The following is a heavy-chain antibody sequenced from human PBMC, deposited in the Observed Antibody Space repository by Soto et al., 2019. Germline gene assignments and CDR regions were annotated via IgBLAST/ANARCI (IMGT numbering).Heavy chain of an antibody. V-gene: IGHV1-69*13. Sequence: ASVKVSCKASGDTFSSYAISWVRQAPGQGLEWMGGIIPIFGTANYAQKFQGRVTITADESTSTAYMELSSLRSEDTAVYYCARAPGDYYDSSGYYYDYWGQGTLVTVSS. J-gene: IGHJ4*02. CDR1: GDTFSSYA. D-gene: IGHD3-22*01. CDR2: IIPIFGTA. CDR3: ARAPGDYYDSSGYYYDY.